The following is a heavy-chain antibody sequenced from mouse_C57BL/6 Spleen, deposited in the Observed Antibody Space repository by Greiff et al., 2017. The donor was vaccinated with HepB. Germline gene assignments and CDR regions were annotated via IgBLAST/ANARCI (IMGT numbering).Heavy chain of an antibody. Sequence: EVKVVESGEGLVKPGGSLKLSCAASGFTFSSYAMSWVRQTPEKRLEWVAYISSGGDYIYYADTVKGRFTISRDNARNTLYLQMSSLKSEDTAMYYCTRDRGDGYYFDYWGQGTTLTVSS. CDR2: ISSGGDYI. V-gene: IGHV5-9-1*02. J-gene: IGHJ2*01. CDR3: TRDRGDGYYFDY. D-gene: IGHD2-3*01. CDR1: GFTFSSYA.